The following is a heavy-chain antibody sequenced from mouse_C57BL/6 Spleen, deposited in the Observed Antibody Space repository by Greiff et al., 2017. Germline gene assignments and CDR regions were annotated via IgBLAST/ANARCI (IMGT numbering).Heavy chain of an antibody. V-gene: IGHV1-15*01. J-gene: IGHJ4*01. CDR1: GYTFTDYE. CDR2: IDPETGGT. CDR3: TRSDSLYAMDY. Sequence: QVQLQQSGAELVRPGASVTLSCKALGYTFTDYEMHWVKQTPVHGLEWIGAIDPETGGTAYNQKFKGKAILTADKSSSTAYMELRSLTSEDSAVYYCTRSDSLYAMDYWGQGTSVTVSS.